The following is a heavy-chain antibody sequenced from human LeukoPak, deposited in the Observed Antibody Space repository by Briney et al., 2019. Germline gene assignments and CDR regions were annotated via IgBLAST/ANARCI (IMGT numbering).Heavy chain of an antibody. V-gene: IGHV4-59*02. J-gene: IGHJ5*02. Sequence: SETLSLTCTVSGGSVRGYYWSWIRQPPGKGLEWLGYIYYSGSTTYNPSLKSRVTISVNTSKNQFSLKLSSVTAADTAVYYCARCSVPNWFDPWGQGTLVTVSS. CDR2: IYYSGST. CDR3: ARCSVPNWFDP. CDR1: GGSVRGYY. D-gene: IGHD2-15*01.